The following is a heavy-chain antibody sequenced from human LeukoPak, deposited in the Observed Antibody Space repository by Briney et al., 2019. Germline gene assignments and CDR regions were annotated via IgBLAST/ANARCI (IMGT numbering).Heavy chain of an antibody. J-gene: IGHJ4*02. D-gene: IGHD1-1*01. CDR3: ATDLDVFGY. Sequence: PSETLSLTCTVSGDSISSGNYDWSWIRQPAGKGLEWIGRIYKSGSTSYNPSLKSRITMSVDTSKNQFSLKLRSVTAAGTAIYYCATDLDVFGYWGQGTLVTVSS. V-gene: IGHV4-61*02. CDR2: IYKSGST. CDR1: GDSISSGNYD.